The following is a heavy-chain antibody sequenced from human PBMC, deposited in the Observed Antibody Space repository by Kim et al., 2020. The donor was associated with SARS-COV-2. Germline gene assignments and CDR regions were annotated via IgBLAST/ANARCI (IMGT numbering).Heavy chain of an antibody. Sequence: ASVKVSCKASGYTFTSYYMHWVRQAPGQGLEWMGIINPSGGSTSYAQKFQGRVTMTRDTSTSTVYMELSSLRSEDTAVYYCARVLAGLCSSTSCYRAFDIWGQGTMVTVSS. CDR3: ARVLAGLCSSTSCYRAFDI. J-gene: IGHJ3*02. CDR2: INPSGGST. CDR1: GYTFTSYY. V-gene: IGHV1-46*01. D-gene: IGHD2-2*01.